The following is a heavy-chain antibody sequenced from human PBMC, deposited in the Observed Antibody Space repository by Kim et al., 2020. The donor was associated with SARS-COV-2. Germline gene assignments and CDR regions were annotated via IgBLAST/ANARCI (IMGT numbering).Heavy chain of an antibody. V-gene: IGHV1-46*01. CDR2: IYPSGGST. D-gene: IGHD3-10*01. Sequence: ASVKVSCKASGYTFTSYYMHWVRQAPGQGLEWMGLIYPSGGSTSYPQKFQGRVTMSRDTSTSTVYMELSSLRAEDTAVYYCARDAYYYGSGSYPEPLGFYYGMDVWGQGTTVTVSS. CDR1: GYTFTSYY. J-gene: IGHJ6*02. CDR3: ARDAYYYGSGSYPEPLGFYYGMDV.